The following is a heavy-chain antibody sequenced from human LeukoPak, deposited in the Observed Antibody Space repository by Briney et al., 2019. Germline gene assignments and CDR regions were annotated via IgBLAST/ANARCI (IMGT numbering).Heavy chain of an antibody. CDR1: GYTFTSYY. CDR2: INPSGGST. J-gene: IGHJ3*02. D-gene: IGHD3-22*01. V-gene: IGHV1-46*01. CDR3: ARLRGTDSSGYSDAFDI. Sequence: ASVKVSCKASGYTFTSYYMHWVRQALGQGLEWMGIINPSGGSTSYAQKFQGRVTMTRDTSTSTVYMELSSLRSEDTAVYYCARLRGTDSSGYSDAFDIWGQGTMVTVSS.